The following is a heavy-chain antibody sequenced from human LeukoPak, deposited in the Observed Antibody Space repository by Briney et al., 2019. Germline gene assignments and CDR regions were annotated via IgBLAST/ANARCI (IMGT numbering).Heavy chain of an antibody. CDR1: GFTFNRYW. J-gene: IGHJ1*01. CDR3: ARDGTYCSGSSCDEAEYFQD. Sequence: GGSLRLSCAASGFTFNRYWMSWVRQAPGKGLEWVANIKEDGSGKYYVDSVKGRFTISRDNAKNSLYLQMYSLRAEDTAVYYCARDGTYCSGSSCDEAEYFQDWGQGTLVTVSS. CDR2: IKEDGSGK. D-gene: IGHD2-2*01. V-gene: IGHV3-7*01.